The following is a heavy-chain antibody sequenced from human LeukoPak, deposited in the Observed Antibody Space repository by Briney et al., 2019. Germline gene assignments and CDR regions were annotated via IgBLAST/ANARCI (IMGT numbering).Heavy chain of an antibody. CDR1: GYTFTSYW. Sequence: GESLKISCKGSGYTFTSYWIAWLCQMPGKGLEWMGIIYPGNSDTRYSPSFRGQVTMSVDKSISTAYVQWSGLRASDTAMYYCAKVSGYSIDYWGLGTLVTVSS. CDR2: IYPGNSDT. V-gene: IGHV5-51*01. J-gene: IGHJ4*02. CDR3: AKVSGYSIDY. D-gene: IGHD6-13*01.